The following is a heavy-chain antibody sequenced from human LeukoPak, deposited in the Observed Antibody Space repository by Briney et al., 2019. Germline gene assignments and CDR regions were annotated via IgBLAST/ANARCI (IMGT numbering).Heavy chain of an antibody. Sequence: ASVKVSCKASGYTFTSYGISWVRQAPGQGLEWMGWISAYNGNTNYAQKLQGRVTMTTDTSTSTAYMELWSLRSDDTAVYYCARVVGSSSWYPYYYYYMDVWGKGTTVTVSS. D-gene: IGHD6-13*01. V-gene: IGHV1-18*01. CDR3: ARVVGSSSWYPYYYYYMDV. CDR2: ISAYNGNT. J-gene: IGHJ6*03. CDR1: GYTFTSYG.